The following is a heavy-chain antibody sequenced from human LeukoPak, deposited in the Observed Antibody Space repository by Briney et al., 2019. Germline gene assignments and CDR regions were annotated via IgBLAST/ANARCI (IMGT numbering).Heavy chain of an antibody. CDR2: IWYDGSNK. CDR3: ARDGIQLWLKMRYYFDY. V-gene: IGHV3-33*01. D-gene: IGHD5-18*01. CDR1: GFTFSSYG. J-gene: IGHJ4*02. Sequence: GRSLRLSCAASGFTFSSYGMRWVRQAPGKGLEWVAVIWYDGSNKYYADSVKGRFTISRDNSKNTLYLQMNSLRAEDTAVYYCARDGIQLWLKMRYYFDYWGQGTLVTVSS.